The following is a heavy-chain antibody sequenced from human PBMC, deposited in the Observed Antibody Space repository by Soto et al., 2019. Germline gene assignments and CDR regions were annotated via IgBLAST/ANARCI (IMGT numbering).Heavy chain of an antibody. J-gene: IGHJ4*02. CDR2: IYPGDSET. CDR1: GYDFARTW. Sequence: GESLKISCKASGYDFARTWIGWVRQLPGKGLDWLGIIYPGDSETRYSPSFRGQVTFSVDMSISTAYLQWSSLKTSDIAIYYCARLVGAYDSHFDHSGQGTRVTVFS. D-gene: IGHD5-12*01. V-gene: IGHV5-51*01. CDR3: ARLVGAYDSHFDH.